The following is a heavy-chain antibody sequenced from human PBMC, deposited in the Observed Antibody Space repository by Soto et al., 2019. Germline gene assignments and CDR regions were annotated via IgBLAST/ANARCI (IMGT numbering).Heavy chain of an antibody. Sequence: QVHLVESGGGVVQPGRSLRLSCAVSGFTVSTYCLHWVRQAPGKGLEWVAVISRDVGTKFYADSVKGRFTISRDNSRNTLFLEMNSLRGDDMAVYYCTGEVASGYWGQGTLVTVSS. V-gene: IGHV3-30*03. J-gene: IGHJ4*02. CDR2: ISRDVGTK. CDR1: GFTVSTYC. CDR3: TGEVASGY. D-gene: IGHD2-8*02.